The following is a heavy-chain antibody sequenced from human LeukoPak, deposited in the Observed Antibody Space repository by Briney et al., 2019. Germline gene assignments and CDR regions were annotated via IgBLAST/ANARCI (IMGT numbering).Heavy chain of an antibody. Sequence: SETLSLTCTVSGGSISSSSYYWGWIRQPPGKGLEWIVNIYYSGSTYYNPSLKSRVTMSVDTSKNQFFLKLNSVTAADTAVYYCARGRPYSGGYHLDYWGQGTLVTVSA. CDR1: GGSISSSSYY. CDR2: IYYSGST. J-gene: IGHJ4*02. CDR3: ARGRPYSGGYHLDY. D-gene: IGHD1-26*01. V-gene: IGHV4-39*01.